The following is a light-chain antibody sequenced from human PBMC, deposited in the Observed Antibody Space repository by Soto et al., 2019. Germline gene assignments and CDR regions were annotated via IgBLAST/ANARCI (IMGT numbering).Light chain of an antibody. CDR2: DAS. CDR1: QSVSSN. V-gene: IGKV3-15*01. CDR3: QQYDIWPRT. Sequence: EIVLTRSPATLSVSPGERATLSCRASQSVSSNLVWYQQKPGQAPRLLIYDASTRATGVPGRFRGTGSGTEFTLTISSLQSEDSAVYYCQQYDIWPRTFGQGTKVDIK. J-gene: IGKJ1*01.